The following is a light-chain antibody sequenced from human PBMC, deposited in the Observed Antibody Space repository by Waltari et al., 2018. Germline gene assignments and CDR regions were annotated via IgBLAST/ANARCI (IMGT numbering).Light chain of an antibody. CDR1: SSDVGGYNY. V-gene: IGLV2-14*01. Sequence: QSALPQPASVSGSPGQSITISCTGTSSDVGGYNYVSWYQQHPGKVPKLMIFEVTNRPPGVSNRFSGSKSGNTASLTISGLQAEDEADYYCCSYTSSHTVVFGGGTKLTVL. CDR3: CSYTSSHTVV. J-gene: IGLJ2*01. CDR2: EVT.